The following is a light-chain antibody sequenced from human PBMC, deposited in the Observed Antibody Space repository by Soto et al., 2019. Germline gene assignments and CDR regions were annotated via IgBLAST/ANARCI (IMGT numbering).Light chain of an antibody. CDR3: SSYTSNNIRV. J-gene: IGLJ2*01. CDR1: SNDVGGYNS. CDR2: DVS. V-gene: IGLV2-14*03. Sequence: QSVLTQPASVSGSPGQTITISCTGTSNDVGGYNSVSWYQQHPGKAPQLMIYDVSFRPSGISRRFSGSKSGNTASLTISGLQTDDEADYYCSSYTSNNIRVFGGGTKVTVL.